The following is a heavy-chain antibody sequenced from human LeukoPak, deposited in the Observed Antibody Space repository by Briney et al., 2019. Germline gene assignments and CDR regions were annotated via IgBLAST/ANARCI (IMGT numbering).Heavy chain of an antibody. J-gene: IGHJ5*02. CDR2: IYTSGST. Sequence: GSLRLSCAASGFTFSSYGMSWIRQPTGKGLEWIGRIYTSGSTNYNPSLKSRVTMSVDTSKNQFSLKLSSVTAADTAVYYCARSWSMVRGVVNWFDPWGQGTLVTVSS. D-gene: IGHD3-10*01. CDR1: GFTFSSYG. CDR3: ARSWSMVRGVVNWFDP. V-gene: IGHV4-4*07.